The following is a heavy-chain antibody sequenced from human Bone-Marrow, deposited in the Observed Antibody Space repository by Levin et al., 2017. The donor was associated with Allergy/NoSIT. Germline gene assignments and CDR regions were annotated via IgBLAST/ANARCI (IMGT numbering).Heavy chain of an antibody. D-gene: IGHD3-10*01. CDR3: ARDWRALLWFGEYFQH. V-gene: IGHV3-30-3*01. Sequence: GGSLRLSCAASGFTFSSYAMHWVRQAPGKGLEWVAVISYDGSNKYYADSVKGRFTISRDNSKNTLYLQMNSLRAEDTAVYYCARDWRALLWFGEYFQHWGQGTLVTVSS. CDR2: ISYDGSNK. CDR1: GFTFSSYA. J-gene: IGHJ1*01.